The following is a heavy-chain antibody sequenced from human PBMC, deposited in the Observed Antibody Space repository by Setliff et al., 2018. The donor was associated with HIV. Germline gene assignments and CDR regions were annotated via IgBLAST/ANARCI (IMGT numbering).Heavy chain of an antibody. V-gene: IGHV3-9*01. CDR1: GFNFNYYA. Sequence: SLRLSCEGSGFNFNYYAMHWVRQAPGRGLEWVSGITWKSGVLGYADSVKGRFTISRDNVRSSLYLQMNSLTIEDTASYFCVKGGSLAGQFYYYMDVWGKGTTVTVSS. D-gene: IGHD6-19*01. J-gene: IGHJ6*03. CDR2: ITWKSGVL. CDR3: VKGGSLAGQFYYYMDV.